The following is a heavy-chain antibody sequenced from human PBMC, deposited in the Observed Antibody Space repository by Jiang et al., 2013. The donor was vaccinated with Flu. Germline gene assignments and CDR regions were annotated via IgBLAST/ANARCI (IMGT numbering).Heavy chain of an antibody. CDR3: ARYTTTLTPAEY. CDR2: IYHNVAS. Sequence: VQLVESGPGLVKPSETLSLTCAVSGYSISSGYYWGWIRQPPGKGLEWIGTIYHNVASYYNPSLKSRVNISIDTSKNQFSLKLNSVSAADTAVYYCARYTTTLTPAEYWGQGTLVTVSS. J-gene: IGHJ4*02. V-gene: IGHV4-38-2*01. D-gene: IGHD4-17*01. CDR1: GYSISSGYY.